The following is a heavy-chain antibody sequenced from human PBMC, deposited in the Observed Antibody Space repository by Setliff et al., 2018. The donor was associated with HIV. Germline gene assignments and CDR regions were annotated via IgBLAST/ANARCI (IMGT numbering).Heavy chain of an antibody. Sequence: SCKASGYTFTGYYMHWVRQAPGQGLEWMGWMNPNSGNTGYAQKFQGRVTMTRNTSISTAYMELSSLRSEDTAVYYCARGWGAERWLQLDPRYFDLWGRGTLVTVSS. J-gene: IGHJ2*01. CDR3: ARGWGAERWLQLDPRYFDL. D-gene: IGHD5-12*01. CDR1: GYTFTGYY. V-gene: IGHV1-8*02. CDR2: MNPNSGNT.